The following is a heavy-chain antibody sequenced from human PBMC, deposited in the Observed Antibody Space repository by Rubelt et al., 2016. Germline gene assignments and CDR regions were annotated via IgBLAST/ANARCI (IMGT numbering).Heavy chain of an antibody. CDR3: AKVYHIVVVTAIKGSVYFDY. V-gene: IGHV3-23*01. D-gene: IGHD2-21*02. Sequence: GKGLEWVSAISGSGGSTYYAYSVKGRFTISRDNSKNTLYLQMNSLRAEDTAVYYCAKVYHIVVVTAIKGSVYFDYWGQGTLVTVSS. CDR2: ISGSGGST. J-gene: IGHJ4*02.